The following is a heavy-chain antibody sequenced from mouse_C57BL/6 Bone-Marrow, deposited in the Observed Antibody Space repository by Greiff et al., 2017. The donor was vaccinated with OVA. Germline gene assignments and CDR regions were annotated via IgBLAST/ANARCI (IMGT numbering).Heavy chain of an antibody. CDR3: ARHQLGLDY. Sequence: VQLKESGGDLVKPGGSLKLSCAASGFTFSSYGMSWVRQTPDKRLEWVATISSGGSYTYYPDSVKGRFTISRDNAKNTLYLQMSSLKSEDTAMYYCARHQLGLDYWGQGTTLTVSS. V-gene: IGHV5-6*01. D-gene: IGHD4-1*02. CDR1: GFTFSSYG. CDR2: ISSGGSYT. J-gene: IGHJ2*01.